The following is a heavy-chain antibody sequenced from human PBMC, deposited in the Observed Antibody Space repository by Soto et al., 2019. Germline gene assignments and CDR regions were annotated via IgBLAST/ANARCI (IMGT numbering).Heavy chain of an antibody. J-gene: IGHJ6*02. CDR2: IDPSDSYT. Sequence: GESLKISCKGSGYSFTSYWISWVRQMPGKGLEWMGRIDPSDSYTNYSPSFQGHVTISADKSISTAYLQWSSLKASDTAMYYCASLPIRGGAYYYYGMDVWGQGTTVTVSS. CDR1: GYSFTSYW. V-gene: IGHV5-10-1*01. D-gene: IGHD2-21*01. CDR3: ASLPIRGGAYYYYGMDV.